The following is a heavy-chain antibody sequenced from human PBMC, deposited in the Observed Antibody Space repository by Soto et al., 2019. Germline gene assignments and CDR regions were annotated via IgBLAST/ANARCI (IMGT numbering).Heavy chain of an antibody. CDR2: ISSSGSTI. J-gene: IGHJ6*02. D-gene: IGHD2-2*03. V-gene: IGHV3-48*03. Sequence: GGSLRLSCAASGFTFSSYEMNWVRQAPGKGLEWVSYISSSGSTIYYADSVKGRFTISRDNAKNSLYLQMNSLRAEDTAVYYCARGMDIVVVPAAISSYYYGMDVWGQGTTVTVSS. CDR1: GFTFSSYE. CDR3: ARGMDIVVVPAAISSYYYGMDV.